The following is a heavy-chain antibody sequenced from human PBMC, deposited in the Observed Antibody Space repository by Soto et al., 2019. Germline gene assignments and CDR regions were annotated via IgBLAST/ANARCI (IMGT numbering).Heavy chain of an antibody. Sequence: QVQLVQSGAEVKKPGASVKVSCKASGYSFTSYGISWVRQAPGQGLEWMGWISAYKGNRKYAQKFQGRVSMTKDTPTTTAYMELRSLRSDATAVYYCARDLGGFPEYCGQGTLVTVYS. CDR2: ISAYKGNR. V-gene: IGHV1-18*01. D-gene: IGHD5-12*01. CDR1: GYSFTSYG. J-gene: IGHJ4*02. CDR3: ARDLGGFPEY.